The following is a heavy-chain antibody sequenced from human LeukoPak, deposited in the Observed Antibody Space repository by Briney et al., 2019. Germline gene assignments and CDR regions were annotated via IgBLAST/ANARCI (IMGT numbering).Heavy chain of an antibody. D-gene: IGHD1-26*01. CDR2: INPNSGDT. Sequence: ASVKVSCKASGYTFTGYYMQWVRQAPGQGLEWMGWINPNSGDTNYAQKFQGRVTMTRDTSISTAYMELSRLRSDDTAVYYCARVGSGIGVTDFDYWGQGTLVTVSS. J-gene: IGHJ4*02. CDR1: GYTFTGYY. CDR3: ARVGSGIGVTDFDY. V-gene: IGHV1-2*02.